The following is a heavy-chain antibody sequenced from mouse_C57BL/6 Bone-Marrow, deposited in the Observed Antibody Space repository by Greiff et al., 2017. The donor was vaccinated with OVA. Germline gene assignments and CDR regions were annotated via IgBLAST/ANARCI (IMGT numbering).Heavy chain of an antibody. CDR3: AKLNYGSSYVGNAMDY. V-gene: IGHV2-9*01. Sequence: VKLQESGPGLVAPSQSLSITCTVSGFSLTSYGVDWVRQPPGKGLEWLGVIWGGGSTNYNSALMSRLSISKDNSKSQVFLKMNSLQTDDTAMYYCAKLNYGSSYVGNAMDYWGQGTSVTVSS. CDR2: IWGGGST. D-gene: IGHD1-1*01. J-gene: IGHJ4*01. CDR1: GFSLTSYG.